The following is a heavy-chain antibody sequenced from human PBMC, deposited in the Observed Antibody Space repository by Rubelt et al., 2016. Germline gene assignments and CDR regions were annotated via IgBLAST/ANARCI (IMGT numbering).Heavy chain of an antibody. Sequence: QVQLVQSGAEVKKPGASVKVSCKASGYTFTGYYMHWVRQAPGQGLEWMGWINPNSGGTNDAQEFQGRVTRTRDTASSTAYMELGRLGSDDTAVYYWAAIAARRVWNFDPWGQGTLVTVSS. CDR3: AAIAARRVWNFDP. V-gene: IGHV1-2*02. J-gene: IGHJ5*02. CDR1: GYTFTGYY. D-gene: IGHD6-6*01. CDR2: INPNSGGT.